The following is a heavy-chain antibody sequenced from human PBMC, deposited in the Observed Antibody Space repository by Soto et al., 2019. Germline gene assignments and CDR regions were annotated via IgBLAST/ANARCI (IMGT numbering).Heavy chain of an antibody. V-gene: IGHV4-59*08. J-gene: IGHJ4*02. Sequence: PSETLSLTCTVSGGSISAYYGGWIRQPPGKGLEFIGYVYDSGSTHYNPSLKSRVTISADTSNNQFSLKLSSLTAADTAVYYCARKYCSTTRCYQYFDYWGQGTLVTVSS. CDR2: VYDSGST. CDR3: ARKYCSTTRCYQYFDY. D-gene: IGHD2-2*01. CDR1: GGSISAYY.